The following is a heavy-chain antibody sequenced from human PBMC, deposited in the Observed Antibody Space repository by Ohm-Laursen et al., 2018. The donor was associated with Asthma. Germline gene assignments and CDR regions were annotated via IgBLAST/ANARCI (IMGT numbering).Heavy chain of an antibody. CDR1: GFKFSDYY. Sequence: SLRLSCSASGFKFSDYYMSWIRQAPGKGLEYVSHISSDSIHTEYADSVKGRFTISRDNAKNSLYLQMNSLRAEDTAVYYCARDRKQWLPTDYWGQGTLVTVSS. V-gene: IGHV3-11*05. CDR2: ISSDSIHT. CDR3: ARDRKQWLPTDY. J-gene: IGHJ4*02. D-gene: IGHD6-19*01.